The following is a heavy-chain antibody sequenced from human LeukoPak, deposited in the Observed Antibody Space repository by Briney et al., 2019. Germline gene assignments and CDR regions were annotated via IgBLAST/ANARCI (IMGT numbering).Heavy chain of an antibody. CDR3: ARIGGSSGWTPYYFDY. CDR1: GFTFDDHG. J-gene: IGHJ4*02. D-gene: IGHD6-19*01. V-gene: IGHV3-20*04. Sequence: PGGSLGLSCAASGFTFDDHGMSWVRQAPGKGLEWVSGINWSGGSTGYADSVKGRFTISRDNAKNSLYLQMNSLRAEDTALYYCARIGGSSGWTPYYFDYWGQGTLVTVSS. CDR2: INWSGGST.